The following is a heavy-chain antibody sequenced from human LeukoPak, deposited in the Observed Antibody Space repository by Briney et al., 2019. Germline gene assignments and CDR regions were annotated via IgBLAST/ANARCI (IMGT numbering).Heavy chain of an antibody. V-gene: IGHV3-20*04. D-gene: IGHD6-13*01. CDR1: GFTFDDYG. Sequence: GGSLRLSCAASGFTFDDYGLTWVRQAPGKGLEWVSGINWNGVSTGYADSVKGRFTISRDNAKNSLYLQMNSLRAEDTALYYCARGVAAAGIASYYYYMDVWGKGTTVTISS. CDR2: INWNGVST. J-gene: IGHJ6*03. CDR3: ARGVAAAGIASYYYYMDV.